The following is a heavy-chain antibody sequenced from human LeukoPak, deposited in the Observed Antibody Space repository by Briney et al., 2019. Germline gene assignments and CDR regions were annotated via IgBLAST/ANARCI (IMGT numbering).Heavy chain of an antibody. J-gene: IGHJ4*02. Sequence: ASVKVSCKASGNTFTSYAMHWVRQAPGQRLEWMGWINAGNGNTKYSQKFQGRVTITRDTSASTAYMELSSLRSEDTAVYYCASCAQRRDGYSPLDYWGQGTLVTVSS. CDR2: INAGNGNT. V-gene: IGHV1-3*01. D-gene: IGHD5-24*01. CDR3: ASCAQRRDGYSPLDY. CDR1: GNTFTSYA.